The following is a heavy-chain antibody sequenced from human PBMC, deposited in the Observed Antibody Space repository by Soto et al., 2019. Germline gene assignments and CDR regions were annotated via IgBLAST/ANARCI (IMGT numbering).Heavy chain of an antibody. Sequence: KPGGSLRLSCEASGFTFTSDSMTWVRQAPGKGLEWVSSISSHGRDIFYADSVKGRFTISRDNAKDSLHLQMNSLTGEDSAVYYCARLPPTGDHSNYPMNYWGQGTLVTVSS. CDR2: ISSHGRDI. D-gene: IGHD4-4*01. CDR3: ARLPPTGDHSNYPMNY. CDR1: GFTFTSDS. J-gene: IGHJ4*02. V-gene: IGHV3-21*06.